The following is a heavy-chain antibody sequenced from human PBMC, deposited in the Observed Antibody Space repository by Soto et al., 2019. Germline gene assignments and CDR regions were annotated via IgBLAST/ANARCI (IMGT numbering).Heavy chain of an antibody. J-gene: IGHJ4*02. CDR1: GFTFSSYA. V-gene: IGHV3-23*01. D-gene: IGHD6-13*01. Sequence: EVQLLESGGGLVQPGGSLRLSCAASGFTFSSYAMSWVRQAPGKGLEWVSAINGSGGSIYYADSVKGRFTISRDNSKNTLYLQMNSLRAEDTAVYYCAKGNGYSCSWFEFDYWGQGTLVTVSS. CDR2: INGSGGSI. CDR3: AKGNGYSCSWFEFDY.